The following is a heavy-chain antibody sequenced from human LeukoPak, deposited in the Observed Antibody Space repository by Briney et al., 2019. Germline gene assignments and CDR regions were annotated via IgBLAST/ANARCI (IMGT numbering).Heavy chain of an antibody. D-gene: IGHD1-7*01. CDR2: INPNSGGT. CDR3: ARVRGWNSWGRGLPRGY. CDR1: VGSFNNYP. J-gene: IGHJ4*02. Sequence: SVTVSRKATVGSFNNYPIHWVRQPPAQGLEWMGWINPNSGGTNYAHKLQDRLTITRDTDISTHYMSVSRLRADDTAGYYLARVRGWNSWGRGLPRGYWGQGTLVSVSS. V-gene: IGHV1-2*02.